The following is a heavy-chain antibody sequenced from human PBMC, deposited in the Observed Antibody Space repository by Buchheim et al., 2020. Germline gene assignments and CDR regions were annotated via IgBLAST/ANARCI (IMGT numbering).Heavy chain of an antibody. CDR1: GFSFSGYY. CDR2: ISSGSITI. V-gene: IGHV3-11*01. CDR3: ARDKDY. Sequence: QVQLVESGGSLVKPGGSLRLSCAASGFSFSGYYMSWIRQAPGQELDRVSYISSGSITISYAYSVQGRFTISRSNAKNSLYLQMNSLRAEDTAVYFCARDKDYWGQGTL. J-gene: IGHJ4*02.